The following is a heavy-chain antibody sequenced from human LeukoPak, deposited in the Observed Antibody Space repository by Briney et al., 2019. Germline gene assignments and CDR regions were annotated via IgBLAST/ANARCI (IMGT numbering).Heavy chain of an antibody. CDR2: ISWNSGSI. D-gene: IGHD3-16*01. CDR1: GFTFDDYA. CDR3: AKGGGATADYYYYMDV. J-gene: IGHJ6*03. Sequence: GRSLRLFCAASGFTFDDYAMHWVRQAPGKGLEWVSGISWNSGSIGYADSVKGRFTISRDNAKNSLYLQMNSLRAEDMALYYCAKGGGATADYYYYMDVWGKGTTVTVSS. V-gene: IGHV3-9*03.